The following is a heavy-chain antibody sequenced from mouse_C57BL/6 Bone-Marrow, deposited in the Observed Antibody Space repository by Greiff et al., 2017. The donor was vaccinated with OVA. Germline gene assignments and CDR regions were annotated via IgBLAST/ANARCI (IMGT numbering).Heavy chain of an antibody. CDR1: GYTFTSYW. V-gene: IGHV1-69*01. D-gene: IGHD2-3*01. CDR2: IDPSDSYT. Sequence: QVQLQQPGAELVMPGASVKLSCKASGYTFTSYWMHWVKQRPGQGLEWIGEIDPSDSYTNYNQKFKGKSTLTVDKSSSTAYMQLSSLTSEDSAVYYCAADGYSYAMYYWGQGTSVTVSS. J-gene: IGHJ4*01. CDR3: AADGYSYAMYY.